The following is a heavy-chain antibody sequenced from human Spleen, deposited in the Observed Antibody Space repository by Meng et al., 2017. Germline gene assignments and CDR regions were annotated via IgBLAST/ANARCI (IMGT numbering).Heavy chain of an antibody. V-gene: IGHV1-18*01. CDR1: GYTFTSYG. D-gene: IGHD5-24*01. J-gene: IGHJ6*02. Sequence: ASVKVSCKASGYTFTSYGISWVRQAPGQGLEWMGWISAYNGNTNYAQKLQGRVTMTTDTSTSTAYMELRSLRSDDTAVYYCARDVPRYGYNYYYYYSGMDVGGQGTMVTVSS. CDR3: ARDVPRYGYNYYYYYSGMDV. CDR2: ISAYNGNT.